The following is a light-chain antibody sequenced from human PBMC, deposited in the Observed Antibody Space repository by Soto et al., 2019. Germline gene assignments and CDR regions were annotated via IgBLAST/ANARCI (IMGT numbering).Light chain of an antibody. V-gene: IGLV1-44*01. CDR2: SNY. Sequence: SVLTQPPSASGTPGQRVTISCSGSSSSIESNTVTWYQQLPGTAPKLVIYSNYDRPSGVPDRFSGSTSGTSASLVIRGLQSEDEADYYCGAWDDILNGYVFGGGTKLTVL. CDR1: SSSIESNT. CDR3: GAWDDILNGYV. J-gene: IGLJ1*01.